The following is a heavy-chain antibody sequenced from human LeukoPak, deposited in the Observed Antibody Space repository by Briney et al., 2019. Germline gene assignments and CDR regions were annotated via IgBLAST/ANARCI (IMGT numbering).Heavy chain of an antibody. J-gene: IGHJ4*02. Sequence: SETLSLTCTVSGGSISSSSYYWGWLRQPPGTGLEWLGSIYYSGSTYYNPSLKSRVTISVDTSKNQFSLKLSSVTAADTAVYYCTRYRLRGSSSHLDYWGQGTLVTVSS. CDR3: TRYRLRGSSSHLDY. CDR1: GGSISSSSYY. CDR2: IYYSGST. D-gene: IGHD6-13*01. V-gene: IGHV4-39*07.